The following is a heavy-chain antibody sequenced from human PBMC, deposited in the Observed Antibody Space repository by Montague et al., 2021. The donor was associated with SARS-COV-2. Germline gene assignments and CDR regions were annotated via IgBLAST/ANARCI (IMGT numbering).Heavy chain of an antibody. Sequence: PALVTPTQTLTLTCTFSGFSLSTSGMCVSWIRQPPGKALEWLALIDWDDDKYYSTSLKTRLTISKDTSKNQVVLTMTNMDPVDTATYYCARINSDPLDYYYGMDVWGQGTTVTVSS. D-gene: IGHD1-1*01. V-gene: IGHV2-70*01. CDR3: ARINSDPLDYYYGMDV. J-gene: IGHJ6*02. CDR2: IDWDDDK. CDR1: GFSLSTSGMC.